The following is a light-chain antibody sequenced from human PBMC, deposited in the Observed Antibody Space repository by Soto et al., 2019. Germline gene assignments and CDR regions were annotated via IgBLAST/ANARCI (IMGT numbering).Light chain of an antibody. V-gene: IGKV1-5*03. Sequence: DIQMTQSPSTLSASVGDRVTITCRARQSISTWLAWYQQKPGKAPKLLIYKASSLESGVPPRFSGSGSGTEFTLTISSLQPDDFATYYCQQYNRYWTFGQGTKVEIK. CDR1: QSISTW. J-gene: IGKJ1*01. CDR3: QQYNRYWT. CDR2: KAS.